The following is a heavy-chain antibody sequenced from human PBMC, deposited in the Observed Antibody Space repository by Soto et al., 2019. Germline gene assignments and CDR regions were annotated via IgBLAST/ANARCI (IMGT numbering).Heavy chain of an antibody. J-gene: IGHJ5*02. V-gene: IGHV4-38-2*02. D-gene: IGHD6-6*01. CDR2: MYHSGNT. Sequence: XETLSITFAVSGYSVSSGDYWAWIRQPPGKGLEWIGSMYHSGNTYHNPSLKSRVTISVDTSKNQFSLKLSSVTAADTALYYCARDLSSSSENWFDTWGQGILVTVSS. CDR1: GYSVSSGDY. CDR3: ARDLSSSSENWFDT.